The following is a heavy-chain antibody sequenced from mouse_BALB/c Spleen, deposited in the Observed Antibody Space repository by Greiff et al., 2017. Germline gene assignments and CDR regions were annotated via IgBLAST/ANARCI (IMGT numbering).Heavy chain of an antibody. CDR3: TTCLSETAMDY. V-gene: IGHV1S81*02. D-gene: IGHD6-1*01. Sequence: VQLQQSGAELVKPGASVKLSCKASGYTFTSYYMHWVKQRPGQGLEWIGEINPSNGGTNFNEKFKSKATLTVDKSSSTAYMQLSSLTSEDSAVYCGTTCLSETAMDYWGQGTSVTVSS. CDR2: INPSNGGT. J-gene: IGHJ4*01. CDR1: GYTFTSYY.